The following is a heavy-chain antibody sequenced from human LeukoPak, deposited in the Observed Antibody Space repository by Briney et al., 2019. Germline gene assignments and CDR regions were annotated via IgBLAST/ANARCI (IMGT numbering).Heavy chain of an antibody. Sequence: PSETLSLTCTVSGGSISNYYWSWIRQPPGKGLEWIGDIYYSGSTNYNPSLKSRVTISVDTSKIQFSLKLSSVTAADTAVYYCARDLRSCCSGGSCYLGSYYYYYYMDVWGKGTAVTVSS. D-gene: IGHD2-15*01. V-gene: IGHV4-59*12. CDR2: IYYSGST. CDR3: ARDLRSCCSGGSCYLGSYYYYYYMDV. J-gene: IGHJ6*03. CDR1: GGSISNYY.